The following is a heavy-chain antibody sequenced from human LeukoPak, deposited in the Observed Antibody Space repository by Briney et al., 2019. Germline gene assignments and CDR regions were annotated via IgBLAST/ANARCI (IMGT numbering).Heavy chain of an antibody. CDR3: TRRSGTYYHGFDY. V-gene: IGHV3-33*08. CDR2: IWYDGSNK. CDR1: GFTFSSYG. Sequence: PGGSLRLSCAASGFTFSSYGMHWVRQAPGKGLEWVAVIWYDGSNKYYADSVKGRFTISRDNSKNTLYLHMNSLRAEDTAVYYCTRRSGTYYHGFDYWGQGTLVTVSS. D-gene: IGHD3-10*01. J-gene: IGHJ4*02.